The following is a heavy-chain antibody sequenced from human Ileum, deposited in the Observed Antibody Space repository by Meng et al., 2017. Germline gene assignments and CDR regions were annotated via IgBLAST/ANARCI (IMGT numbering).Heavy chain of an antibody. V-gene: IGHV4-39*01. Sequence: QLRLQESGPGMVKPSETLSRRCSVSSGSFTNNNYYWVWIRRPPGKGLEWIGSIYYGGSTYYNPSLKSRVTISVDTSTNQFSLKLISVTAADTAVYYCARRAHYGDPPRWGQGTLVTVSS. CDR2: IYYGGST. CDR1: SGSFTNNNYY. CDR3: ARRAHYGDPPR. D-gene: IGHD4-17*01. J-gene: IGHJ4*02.